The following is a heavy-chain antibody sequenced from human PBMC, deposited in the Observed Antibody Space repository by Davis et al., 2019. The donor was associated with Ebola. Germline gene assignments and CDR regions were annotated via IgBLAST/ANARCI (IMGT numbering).Heavy chain of an antibody. J-gene: IGHJ3*02. D-gene: IGHD3-22*01. CDR1: GGTFSSYA. V-gene: IGHV1-69*06. Sequence: SVKVSCKASGGTFSSYAISWVRQAPGQGLEWMGGIIPIFGTANYAQKFQGRVTITADKSTSTAYMELSSLRSEDTAVYYCARVPYYYDSSGYYGLGAFDIWGQGTMVTVSS. CDR3: ARVPYYYDSSGYYGLGAFDI. CDR2: IIPIFGTA.